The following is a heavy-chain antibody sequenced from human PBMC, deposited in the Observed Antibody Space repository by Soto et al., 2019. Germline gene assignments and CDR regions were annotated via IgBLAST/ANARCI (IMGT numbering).Heavy chain of an antibody. D-gene: IGHD6-19*01. CDR1: GFTFSSYG. V-gene: IGHV3-30*18. J-gene: IGHJ6*02. CDR3: VKDGSSGWPYYYGMDV. CDR2: ISYDGRNK. Sequence: GGSLSLSCAASGFTFSSYGMHWVRQAPGKGLEWVAVISYDGRNKYYADSVKGRFTISRDNSKNTLYLQMSSLRPEDTAVYYCVKDGSSGWPYYYGMDVWGQGTTVTVS.